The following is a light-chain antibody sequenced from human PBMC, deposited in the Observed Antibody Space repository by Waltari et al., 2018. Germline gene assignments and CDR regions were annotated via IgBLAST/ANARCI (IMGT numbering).Light chain of an antibody. V-gene: IGLV3-19*01. J-gene: IGLJ1*01. CDR3: YSRDSSGDHLRV. CDR1: SLSGYY. CDR2: GKN. Sequence: SSELTPDPAVSVALGQTVRNTCQGDSLSGYYASWYQQKPGQAPVLVIYGKNNRPSGIPDRFSGSSSGNTASLTITGAQAEDEAEYYCYSRDSSGDHLRVFGAGTKVTVL.